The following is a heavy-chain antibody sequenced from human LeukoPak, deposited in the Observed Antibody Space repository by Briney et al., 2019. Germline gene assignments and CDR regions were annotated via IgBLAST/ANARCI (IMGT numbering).Heavy chain of an antibody. J-gene: IGHJ4*02. CDR2: ISGSGGST. V-gene: IGHV3-23*01. Sequence: GSLRLSCAASGFTFSSYAMSWVRQAPGKGLEWVSAISGSGGSTYYADSVKGRFTISRDNSKNTLYLQMNSLRAEDTAVYYCARDGGYDFWSGYYQDYWGQGTLVTVSS. D-gene: IGHD3-3*01. CDR1: GFTFSSYA. CDR3: ARDGGYDFWSGYYQDY.